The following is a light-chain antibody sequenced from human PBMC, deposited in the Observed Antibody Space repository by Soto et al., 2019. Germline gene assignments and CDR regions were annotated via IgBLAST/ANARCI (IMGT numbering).Light chain of an antibody. J-gene: IGKJ4*01. CDR3: QQRSNWSLT. V-gene: IGKV3-11*01. CDR2: DAS. CDR1: QSVSSY. Sequence: EIVLTQSPATLSLSPGERATLSCRASQSVSSYLAWYQQKPGQAPRLLIYDASNTATGIPARFSGSGSGTDFTLTIRSLEPEDCAVYYCQQRSNWSLTFGGGTTVDIK.